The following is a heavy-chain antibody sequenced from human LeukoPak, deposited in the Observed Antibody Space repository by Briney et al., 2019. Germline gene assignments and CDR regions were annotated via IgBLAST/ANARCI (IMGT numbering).Heavy chain of an antibody. CDR3: ARGEGVYYYMDV. CDR2: VNPSGGGT. Sequence: GASVKVSCKASGYTFSNYYMHWVRQAPGQGLEWMGLVNPSGGGTTYAPKFQDRVTLTRDTSTSTVYMELSNLTSEDSAVFYCARGEGVYYYMDVWGKGTTVTVSS. V-gene: IGHV1-46*01. CDR1: GYTFSNYY. J-gene: IGHJ6*03. D-gene: IGHD2-8*01.